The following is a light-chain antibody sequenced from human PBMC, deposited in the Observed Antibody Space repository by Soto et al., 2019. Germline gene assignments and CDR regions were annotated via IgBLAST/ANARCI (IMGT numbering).Light chain of an antibody. CDR3: QEYYSGRRT. Sequence: EIVMTQSPATLSVSPGEGATLSCRASQSVSSKLAWYQQKPGQAPRLLIYGASTRATGIPARFSGSGSETDFTLTISSLQAEDVAVYYCQEYYSGRRTFGQGTKVDIK. J-gene: IGKJ1*01. CDR1: QSVSSK. CDR2: GAS. V-gene: IGKV3-15*01.